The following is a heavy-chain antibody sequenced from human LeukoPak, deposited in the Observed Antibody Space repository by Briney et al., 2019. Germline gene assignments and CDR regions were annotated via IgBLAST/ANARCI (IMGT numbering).Heavy chain of an antibody. V-gene: IGHV3-30*02. D-gene: IGHD5-12*01. CDR3: AKDTRLNGYDPLWDY. Sequence: PGGSLRLSCAASGFTFSSYGMHWVRQAPGKGLEWVAIIWFDGSNKYYADSVKGRFTISRDNSKNTLSLQMNSLRAEDTALYYCAKDTRLNGYDPLWDYWGQGTLVTVSS. CDR1: GFTFSSYG. J-gene: IGHJ4*02. CDR2: IWFDGSNK.